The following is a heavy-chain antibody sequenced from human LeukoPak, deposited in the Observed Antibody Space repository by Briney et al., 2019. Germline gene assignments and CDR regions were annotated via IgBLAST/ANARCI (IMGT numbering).Heavy chain of an antibody. J-gene: IGHJ6*03. CDR3: ARASHSYYYYYYMDV. D-gene: IGHD2-2*01. CDR2: IYYSESS. CDR1: GDSISSCY. Sequence: SETLSLTCTVSGDSISSCYCIWIRQPPPKGLEWVGYIYYSESSIYNPPLKRQVTISVETSKNQYALTLNPGTAAGTAVYYCARASHSYYYYYYMDVWGKGTTVTVSS. V-gene: IGHV4-59*13.